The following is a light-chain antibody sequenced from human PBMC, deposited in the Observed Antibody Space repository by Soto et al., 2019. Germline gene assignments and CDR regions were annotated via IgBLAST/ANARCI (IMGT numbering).Light chain of an antibody. CDR1: QSVLYSSNNKNY. J-gene: IGKJ1*01. Sequence: DILLTHSPDSLAVSLGERATINCKSSQSVLYSSNNKNYLAWYQQKPGQPPKLLIYWASTRESGVPDRFSGSGSGTDFTLTISSLQAEDVAVYYCQQYYSTPPTFGQGTKVDIK. CDR2: WAS. CDR3: QQYYSTPPT. V-gene: IGKV4-1*01.